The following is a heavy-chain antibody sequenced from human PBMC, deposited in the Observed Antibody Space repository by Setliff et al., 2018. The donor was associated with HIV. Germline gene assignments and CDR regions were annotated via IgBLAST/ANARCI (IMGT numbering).Heavy chain of an antibody. J-gene: IGHJ6*03. D-gene: IGHD6-13*01. CDR2: IQHSGRI. V-gene: IGHV4-34*01. CDR3: ARVSCSSWYSSPRYHYYSMDV. Sequence: SETLSLTCAVYGGSFSGYCWSWIRQPPGKGLEWIGEIQHSGRINYNPSLRSRVTTSVDTSKNQFSLRLWSVTAADTAVYYCARVSCSSWYSSPRYHYYSMDVWGNGTTVTVSS. CDR1: GGSFSGYC.